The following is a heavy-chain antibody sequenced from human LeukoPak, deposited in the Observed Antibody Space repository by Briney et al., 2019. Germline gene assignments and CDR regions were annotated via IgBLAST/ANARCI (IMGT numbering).Heavy chain of an antibody. D-gene: IGHD3-22*01. CDR2: IYTSGST. V-gene: IGHV4-4*07. J-gene: IGHJ4*02. CDR1: GGSISSYY. Sequence: PSETLSLTCTVSGGSISSYYWSWIRQPAGKGLEWIGRIYTSGSTNYNPPLKSRVTMSVDTSKNQFSLKLSSVTAADTAVYYCARSVTYYYDSSGYYPTWGNDPSKYYFDYWGQGTLVTVSS. CDR3: ARSVTYYYDSSGYYPTWGNDPSKYYFDY.